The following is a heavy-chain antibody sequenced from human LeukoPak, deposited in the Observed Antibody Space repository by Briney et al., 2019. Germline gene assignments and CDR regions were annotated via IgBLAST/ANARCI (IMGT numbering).Heavy chain of an antibody. CDR2: IIPIFGTA. CDR1: GGTFSSYA. D-gene: IGHD2-15*01. J-gene: IGHJ4*02. V-gene: IGHV1-69*05. CDR3: ASMVVAATKRAGYFDY. Sequence: SVKVSCKASGGTFSSYAISWVRQAPGQGLVWMGGIIPIFGTANYAQKFQGRVTITTDESTSTAYMELGSLRSEDTAVYYCASMVVAATKRAGYFDYWGQGTLVTVSS.